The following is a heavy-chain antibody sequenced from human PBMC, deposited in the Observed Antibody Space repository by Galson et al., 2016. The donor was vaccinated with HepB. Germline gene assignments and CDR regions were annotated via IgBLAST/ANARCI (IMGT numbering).Heavy chain of an antibody. CDR2: ISGYNGNT. Sequence: SVKVSCKASGYTFTSYGVSWVRRAPGQGLEWMGWISGYNGNTKYAQNLQDRVTMTTDTSTNTAYMELRSLRSGDTAVYYCARGDGFYDYWGQGTLVTVSS. CDR1: GYTFTSYG. D-gene: IGHD5-24*01. V-gene: IGHV1-18*01. J-gene: IGHJ4*02. CDR3: ARGDGFYDY.